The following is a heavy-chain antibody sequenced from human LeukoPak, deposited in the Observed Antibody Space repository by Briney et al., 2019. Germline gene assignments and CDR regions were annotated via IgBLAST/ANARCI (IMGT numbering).Heavy chain of an antibody. CDR2: ISDNEGTT. V-gene: IGHV3-23*01. D-gene: IGHD5-18*01. CDR3: ARHDSFIPY. CDR1: GFTFNYYA. J-gene: IGHJ4*02. Sequence: GGSLRLSCAASGFTFNYYAMSWVRQAPGKGLEWVSGISDNEGTTYYTDSVKGRFTISRDNTMNTVCLQMNNLRADDTAVYFCARHDSFIPYWGQGTLVTVSS.